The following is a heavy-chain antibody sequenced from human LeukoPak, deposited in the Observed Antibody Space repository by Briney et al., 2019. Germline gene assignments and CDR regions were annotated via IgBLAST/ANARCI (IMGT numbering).Heavy chain of an antibody. Sequence: SETLSLTCAVYGGSFSGYYWSWIRQPPGKGLEWIGEINHSGSTNYNPSLKSRVTISVDTSKNQFSLKLSSVTAADTAVYYCASLVVSDYWGQGTLVTVSS. D-gene: IGHD3-22*01. CDR2: INHSGST. CDR1: GGSFSGYY. J-gene: IGHJ4*02. CDR3: ASLVVSDY. V-gene: IGHV4-34*01.